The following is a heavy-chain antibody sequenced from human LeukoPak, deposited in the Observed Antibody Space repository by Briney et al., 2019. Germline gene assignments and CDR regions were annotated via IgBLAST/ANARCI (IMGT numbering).Heavy chain of an antibody. CDR3: AREVVGYDDPARGPINWFDP. Sequence: QAGGSLRLSCVASGFTFSRHGMNWVRQAPGKGLVWVSRINSDGSSTSYADSVKGRFTISRDNAKNTLYLQMNSLRAEDTAVYYCAREVVGYDDPARGPINWFDPWGQGTLVTVSS. CDR2: INSDGSST. V-gene: IGHV3-74*01. CDR1: GFTFSRHG. J-gene: IGHJ5*02. D-gene: IGHD2-2*01.